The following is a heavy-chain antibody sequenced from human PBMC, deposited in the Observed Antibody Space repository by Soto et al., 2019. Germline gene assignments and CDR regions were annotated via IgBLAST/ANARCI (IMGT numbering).Heavy chain of an antibody. Sequence: QVQLVQSGAAVKKPGASVKVSCKASGYTFTGYYMHWVRQAPGQGLEWMGWINTNSAGTNYAQKFQGRVTRTRATAISTAYMELSRLSSVDTAGYYCGRAFPYSSSSYYVMDVWGQGTTVTGFS. J-gene: IGHJ6*02. D-gene: IGHD6-6*01. CDR2: INTNSAGT. CDR1: GYTFTGYY. CDR3: GRAFPYSSSSYYVMDV. V-gene: IGHV1-2*02.